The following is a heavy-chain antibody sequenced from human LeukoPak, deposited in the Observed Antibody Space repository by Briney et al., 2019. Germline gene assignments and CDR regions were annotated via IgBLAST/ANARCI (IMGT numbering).Heavy chain of an antibody. CDR1: GVSSGTSW. V-gene: IGHV3-7*01. CDR3: ARSAR. J-gene: IGHJ4*02. CDR2: INQGGSAK. Sequence: VGALRLSCAASGVSSGTSWMSWGRQAPGKGLEWVSNINQGGSAKYYVDSVKGRFTISRDNDKSSRYLQMNSLRAEDTAVYYCARSARWGQGTLVTVSS.